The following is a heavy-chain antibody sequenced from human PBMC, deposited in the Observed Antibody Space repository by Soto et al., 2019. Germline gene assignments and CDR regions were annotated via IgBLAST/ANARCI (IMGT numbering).Heavy chain of an antibody. V-gene: IGHV1-69*13. D-gene: IGHD1-26*01. Sequence: SVKVSCKASGGTFSSYAISWVRQAPGQGLEWMGGVIPVFGTANYAQKLLGRVTISADESTSTAYMELSSLRSEDTAVYYCARREDSGSAADAFDIWGQGTMVTVSS. CDR2: VIPVFGTA. CDR3: ARREDSGSAADAFDI. CDR1: GGTFSSYA. J-gene: IGHJ3*02.